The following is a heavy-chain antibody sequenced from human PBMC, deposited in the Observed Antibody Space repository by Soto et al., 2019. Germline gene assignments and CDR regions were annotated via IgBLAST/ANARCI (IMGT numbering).Heavy chain of an antibody. V-gene: IGHV1-46*01. J-gene: IGHJ3*02. D-gene: IGHD2-2*01. CDR1: GYTFTSYY. CDR3: ARVSYGYCSSTSCLKAFDI. Sequence: ASVKVSCKASGYTFTSYYMHWVRQAPGQGLEWMGIINPSGGSTSYAQKFQGRVTMTRDTSTSTVYMELSSLRSEDTAVYYCARVSYGYCSSTSCLKAFDIWGQGTMVTVS. CDR2: INPSGGST.